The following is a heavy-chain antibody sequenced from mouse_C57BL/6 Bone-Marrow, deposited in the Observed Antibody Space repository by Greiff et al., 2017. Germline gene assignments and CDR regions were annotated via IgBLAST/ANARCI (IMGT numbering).Heavy chain of an antibody. CDR2: INPSNGGT. V-gene: IGHV1-53*01. Sequence: VQLQQPGTELVKPGASVKLSCKASGYTFSSYWMHWVKQRPGQGLEWIGNINPSNGGTNYNEKFKCKATLTVDKSSSTAYMQLSSLTSEDSAVYYCERDDYDDGDWYFDVWGTGTTVTVSS. CDR1: GYTFSSYW. CDR3: ERDDYDDGDWYFDV. J-gene: IGHJ1*03. D-gene: IGHD2-4*01.